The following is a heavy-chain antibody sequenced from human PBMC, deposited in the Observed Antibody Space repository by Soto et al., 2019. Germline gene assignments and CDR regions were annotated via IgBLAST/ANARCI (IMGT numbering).Heavy chain of an antibody. D-gene: IGHD3-10*01. J-gene: IGHJ6*02. CDR3: ASERQYYYGSYYYDGMDV. CDR1: GYTFTSYG. Sequence: QVQLVQSGAEVKKPGASVKVSCKASGYTFTSYGISWVRQAPGQGLEWMGWISAYNGNTTYAEKLQGRVTMTTDTSTSTAYMELRSLRSDDTAVYYCASERQYYYGSYYYDGMDVWGQGTTVTVSS. V-gene: IGHV1-18*01. CDR2: ISAYNGNT.